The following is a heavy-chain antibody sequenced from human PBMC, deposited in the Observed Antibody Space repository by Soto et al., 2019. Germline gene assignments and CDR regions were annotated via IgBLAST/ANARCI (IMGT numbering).Heavy chain of an antibody. CDR1: GFSLSTSGVG. CDR3: AHPKQWLDSYYFDY. Sequence: QITLKESGPTLVKPTQNLTLTCTFSGFSLSTSGVGVGWIRQPPGKALEWLALIYWDDDKRYSPSLKNRLTITKDTSKNQVVLTMTNMDPVYTATYYCAHPKQWLDSYYFDYWGQGTLVTVSS. D-gene: IGHD6-19*01. J-gene: IGHJ4*02. V-gene: IGHV2-5*02. CDR2: IYWDDDK.